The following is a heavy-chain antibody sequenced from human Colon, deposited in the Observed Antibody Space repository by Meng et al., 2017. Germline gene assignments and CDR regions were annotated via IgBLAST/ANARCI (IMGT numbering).Heavy chain of an antibody. CDR3: ARVGTARPFDY. CDR2: ITSSSNYI. D-gene: IGHD1-1*01. Sequence: EVQCVESWGGLVKPGESLRVSCEASGFTFSLDAINWVRQASGEGLEWVASITSSSNYIHYSDSVKGRFTVSRDNARNSSYLQMDSLRAEDTAVYYCARVGTARPFDYWGQGTLVTVSS. J-gene: IGHJ4*02. CDR1: GFTFSLDA. V-gene: IGHV3-21*01.